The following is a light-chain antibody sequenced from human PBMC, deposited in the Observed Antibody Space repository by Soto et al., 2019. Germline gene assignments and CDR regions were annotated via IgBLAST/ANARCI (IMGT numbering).Light chain of an antibody. CDR1: QSVSSSY. V-gene: IGKV3-20*01. J-gene: IGKJ3*01. Sequence: ESVLTQSPGTLSMSPGERATLSCRASQSVSSSYSAWYQQKPGQSPRLLIYGASRRDTGITDRFSGSGSGTDFTLIISILEPEDFGVYYCLQYVSSPFTFGPGIKVDIK. CDR2: GAS. CDR3: LQYVSSPFT.